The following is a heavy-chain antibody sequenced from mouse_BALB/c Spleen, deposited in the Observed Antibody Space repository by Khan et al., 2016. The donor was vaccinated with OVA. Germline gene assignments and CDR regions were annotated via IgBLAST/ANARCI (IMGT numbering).Heavy chain of an antibody. CDR1: GYSFTGYF. CDR3: TRIYRSDFDY. V-gene: IGHV1-20*02. J-gene: IGHJ2*01. D-gene: IGHD1-1*01. CDR2: INPHIGET. Sequence: EVELVESGPELVKPGTSVKISCKASGYSFTGYFMNWVMQSHGKSLEWIGRINPHIGETLYNPKFKGKATLTADESSSTAHMELRSLASEDSAVYYCTRIYRSDFDYWGQGTTLTVAS.